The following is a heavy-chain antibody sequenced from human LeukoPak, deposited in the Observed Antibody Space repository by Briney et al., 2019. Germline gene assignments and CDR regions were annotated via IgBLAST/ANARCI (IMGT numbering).Heavy chain of an antibody. V-gene: IGHV3-64D*06. CDR3: VKDQGLRYFDWLLS. J-gene: IGHJ5*02. CDR2: ISSNGGST. Sequence: GGALRQSCSASGFTCSRYAMHWVRQAPGKGLEYVSAISSNGGSTYYADSVKGRFTISRDNSKNTLYLQMSSLRAEDTAVYYCVKDQGLRYFDWLLSWGQGTLVTVSS. CDR1: GFTCSRYA. D-gene: IGHD3-9*01.